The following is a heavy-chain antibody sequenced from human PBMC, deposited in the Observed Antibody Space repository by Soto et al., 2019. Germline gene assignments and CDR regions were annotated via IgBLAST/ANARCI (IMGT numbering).Heavy chain of an antibody. CDR3: AKSLGAVGDY. J-gene: IGHJ4*02. V-gene: IGHV4-4*07. CDR1: DGSITSSY. Sequence: SVADGSITSSYGSWIRQPAGKGLEWIGSISRSGVTKYNPSLKTRVTMSVDTSNNQFSLHLTSVTAADTAVYYCAKSLGAVGDYWGQGAQVPGSS. CDR2: ISRSGVT. D-gene: IGHD3-16*01.